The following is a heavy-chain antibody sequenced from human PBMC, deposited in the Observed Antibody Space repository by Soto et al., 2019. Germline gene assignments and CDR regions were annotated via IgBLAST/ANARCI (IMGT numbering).Heavy chain of an antibody. CDR2: VSTSGRST. J-gene: IGHJ4*02. V-gene: IGHV3-64D*06. Sequence: VGSLRLSCSASGFIFSESTIYWVRQVPGKGLEAISAVSTSGRSTYYADSVKDRFTISRDNSKNTLFLQMGSLRPEDTAIYYCVKQAHGLDGVAFDYWGQGTQVTVSS. CDR1: GFIFSEST. D-gene: IGHD2-15*01. CDR3: VKQAHGLDGVAFDY.